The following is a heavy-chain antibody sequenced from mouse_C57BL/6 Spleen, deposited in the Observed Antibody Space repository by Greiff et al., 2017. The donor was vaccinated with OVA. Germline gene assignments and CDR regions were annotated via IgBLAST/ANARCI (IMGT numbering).Heavy chain of an antibody. V-gene: IGHV1-4*01. CDR2: INPSSGYT. D-gene: IGHD1-1*01. Sequence: VKLQESGAKLARPGASVKMSCKASGYTFTSYTMHWVKQRPGQGLEWIGYINPSSGYTKYNQKFKDKATLTADKSSSTAYMQLSSLTSADSAVYYCARSYDYAMDYWGQGTSVTVSS. CDR1: GYTFTSYT. CDR3: ARSYDYAMDY. J-gene: IGHJ4*01.